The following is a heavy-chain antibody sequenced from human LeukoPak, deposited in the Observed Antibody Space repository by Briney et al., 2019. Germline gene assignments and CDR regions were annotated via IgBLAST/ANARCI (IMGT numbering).Heavy chain of an antibody. J-gene: IGHJ4*02. CDR1: GFTFSSYG. Sequence: GGSLRLSCAASGFTFSSYGMHWVRQAPGKGLEWVAVISYDGSNKYYADSVKGRFTISRDNSKNTLYLQMNSLRAEDTAVYYCAKGGVDTAMVLFDYWGQGPLVTVSS. CDR3: AKGGVDTAMVLFDY. CDR2: ISYDGSNK. D-gene: IGHD5-18*01. V-gene: IGHV3-30*18.